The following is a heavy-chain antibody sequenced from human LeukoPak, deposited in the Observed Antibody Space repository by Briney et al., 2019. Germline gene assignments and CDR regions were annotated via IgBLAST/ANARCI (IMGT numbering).Heavy chain of an antibody. D-gene: IGHD6-13*01. CDR3: ARATSSSRRGLDY. CDR1: GGTFSSYV. J-gene: IGHJ4*02. CDR2: IIPIFGTA. Sequence: ASVKVSCKASGGTFSSYVISWVRQTPGQGLEWMGGIIPIFGTANYAQKFQGRVTITADEPTSTAYMELSSLRSEDTAVYYCARATSSSRRGLDYWGQGTLVTVSS. V-gene: IGHV1-69*13.